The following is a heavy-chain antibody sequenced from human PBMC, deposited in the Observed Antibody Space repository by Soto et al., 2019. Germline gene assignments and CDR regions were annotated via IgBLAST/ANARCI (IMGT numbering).Heavy chain of an antibody. Sequence: GASVKVSCKASGYTFIDHYIHWFRQAPGQGLEWLGIIRPRGGGTEYPQRFQGRVTMTRDTSTGTVYMELSSLTSGDTAFYYCAREPNEAFYFDYWGQGSQVTVSS. J-gene: IGHJ4*02. V-gene: IGHV1-46*01. CDR3: AREPNEAFYFDY. CDR1: GYTFIDHY. CDR2: IRPRGGGT.